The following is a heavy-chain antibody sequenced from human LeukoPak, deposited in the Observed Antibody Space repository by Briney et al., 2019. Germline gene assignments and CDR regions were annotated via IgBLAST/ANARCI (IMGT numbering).Heavy chain of an antibody. CDR3: AGDPAERSGSYI. V-gene: IGHV4-59*01. CDR2: IRYSGST. CDR1: GGSISSYY. D-gene: IGHD3-10*01. J-gene: IGHJ3*02. Sequence: SETLSLTCIVSGGSISSYYWSWIRQPPGKGLEWIGYIRYSGSTRYNPSLKSRVTISVDTSKNQFSLKLSSVTTADTAVYYCAGDPAERSGSYIWGQGTMVTVSS.